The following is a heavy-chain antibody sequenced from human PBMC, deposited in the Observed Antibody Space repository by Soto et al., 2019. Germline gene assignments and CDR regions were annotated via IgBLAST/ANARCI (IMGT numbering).Heavy chain of an antibody. CDR3: ARDHYYGSGSYWNYYGMDV. CDR2: IYYSGST. D-gene: IGHD3-10*01. J-gene: IGHJ6*02. Sequence: SETLSLTCTVSGGSISSYYWSWIRQPPGKGLEWIGYIYYSGSTNYNPSLKSRVTISVDTSKNQFSLKLSSVTAADTAVYYCARDHYYGSGSYWNYYGMDVWGQGTTVTVSS. V-gene: IGHV4-59*01. CDR1: GGSISSYY.